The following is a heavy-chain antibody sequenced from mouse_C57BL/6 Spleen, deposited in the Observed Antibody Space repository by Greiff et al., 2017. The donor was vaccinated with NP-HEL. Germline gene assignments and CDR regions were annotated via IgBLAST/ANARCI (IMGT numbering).Heavy chain of an antibody. CDR3: ARCDGYYVYYFDY. Sequence: VQLQESGAELVKPGASVKISCKASGYAFSSYWMNWVKQRPGKGLEWIGQIYPGDGDTNYNGKFKGKATLTADKSSSTAYMQLSSLTSEDSAVYFCARCDGYYVYYFDYWGQGTTLTVSS. J-gene: IGHJ2*01. CDR2: IYPGDGDT. D-gene: IGHD2-3*01. CDR1: GYAFSSYW. V-gene: IGHV1-80*01.